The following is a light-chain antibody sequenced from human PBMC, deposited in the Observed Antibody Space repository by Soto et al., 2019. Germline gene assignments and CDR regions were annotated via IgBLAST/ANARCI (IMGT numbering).Light chain of an antibody. Sequence: DIQMTQSPSTLSASVGDRVTITCRASQSISSWLAWYQQKPGKAPKLLIYDASSLESGVPSRFSGSGSWTEFTLTISSLQADDFATYYCQQYNSYSPWTFGQGTKVEIK. V-gene: IGKV1-5*01. CDR2: DAS. J-gene: IGKJ1*01. CDR1: QSISSW. CDR3: QQYNSYSPWT.